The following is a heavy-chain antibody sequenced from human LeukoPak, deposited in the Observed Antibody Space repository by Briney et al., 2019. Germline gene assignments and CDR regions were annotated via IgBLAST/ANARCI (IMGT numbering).Heavy chain of an antibody. Sequence: PSETLSLTCTVSCGSLSSYYWSWIRQPPGKGLEWIGYIYYSGSTNYNPSLKSRVTISVDTSKNQFSLKLSSVTAADTAVYYCARVRGSYYGGFDYWGQGTLVTVSS. D-gene: IGHD1-26*01. V-gene: IGHV4-59*01. CDR2: IYYSGST. CDR3: ARVRGSYYGGFDY. CDR1: CGSLSSYY. J-gene: IGHJ4*02.